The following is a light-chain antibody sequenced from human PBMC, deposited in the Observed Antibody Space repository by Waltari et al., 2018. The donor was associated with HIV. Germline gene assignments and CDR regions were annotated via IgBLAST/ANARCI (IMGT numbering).Light chain of an antibody. CDR1: SSDIGYYDY. Sequence: CTGSSSDIGYYDYVSWYQQYPGQAPKALIYEVTSRPSGTSSRFSGSKSATTAFLVISKLQTDDEADYFCSSYTRRGTVVFGGGTRLTVL. J-gene: IGLJ2*01. CDR3: SSYTRRGTVV. V-gene: IGLV2-14*01. CDR2: EVT.